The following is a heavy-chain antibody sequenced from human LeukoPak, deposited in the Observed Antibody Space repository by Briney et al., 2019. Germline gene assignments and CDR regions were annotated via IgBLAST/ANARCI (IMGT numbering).Heavy chain of an antibody. CDR2: INPSGGST. Sequence: ASVKVSCKASGYTFTSYYMHWVRQAPGQGLEWMGIINPSGGSTSYAQKFQGRVTMTRDTSTSTVYMELSSLRSEDTAVYYCARDPPLVSGPVYYYYYMDVWGKGTTVTVSS. J-gene: IGHJ6*03. D-gene: IGHD5/OR15-5a*01. CDR1: GYTFTSYY. V-gene: IGHV1-46*01. CDR3: ARDPPLVSGPVYYYYYMDV.